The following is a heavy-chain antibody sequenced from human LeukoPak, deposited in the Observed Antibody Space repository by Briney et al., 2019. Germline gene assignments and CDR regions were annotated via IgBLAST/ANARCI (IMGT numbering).Heavy chain of an antibody. D-gene: IGHD2-8*01. V-gene: IGHV1-18*01. CDR3: ARLGYCTNGVCYRKHNRLDP. CDR1: GYTFISYG. CDR2: ISGYNGYT. J-gene: IGHJ5*02. Sequence: ASVKVSCKAFGYTFISYGVTWVRQAPGQGLEWMGWISGYNGYTNYAQNFQDRVTMTTDTSTNTAYMELRSLTSDDTAVYYCARLGYCTNGVCYRKHNRLDPWGQGTLVTVSP.